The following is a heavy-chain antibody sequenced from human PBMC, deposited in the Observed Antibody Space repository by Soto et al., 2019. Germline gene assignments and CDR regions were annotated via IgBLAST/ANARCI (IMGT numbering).Heavy chain of an antibody. V-gene: IGHV1-18*01. CDR1: GYTFSSIG. Sequence: QVQLVQSGAEVKKPGASVTVSCKTSGYTFSSIGISWVRQAPGQGLEWMGWISPHKGDTYYAQRLQGRVTMTTNTPTGTAYRELRSRSADDTAVYFCARDVDGSGNYYTCYWGQGTLVTVAS. J-gene: IGHJ4*02. CDR3: ARDVDGSGNYYTCY. D-gene: IGHD3-10*01. CDR2: ISPHKGDT.